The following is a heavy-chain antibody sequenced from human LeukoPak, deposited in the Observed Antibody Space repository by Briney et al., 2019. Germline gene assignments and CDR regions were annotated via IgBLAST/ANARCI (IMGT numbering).Heavy chain of an antibody. CDR3: ARLTPGYSSSWYYYGMDV. J-gene: IGHJ6*02. CDR1: GGSISSYY. CDR2: IYYSGGA. V-gene: IGHV4-59*08. Sequence: LETLSLTCTVSGGSISSYYWSWIRQPPGKGLEWIGYIYYSGGANYNPSLKSRVTISVDTSKNQFSLKLSSVTAADTAVYYCARLTPGYSSSWYYYGMDVWGQGTTVTVSS. D-gene: IGHD6-13*01.